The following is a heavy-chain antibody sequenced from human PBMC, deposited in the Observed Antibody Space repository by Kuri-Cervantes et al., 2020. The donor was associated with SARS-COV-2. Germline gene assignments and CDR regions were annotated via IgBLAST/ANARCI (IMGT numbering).Heavy chain of an antibody. CDR3: ARSFSSWYPDY. V-gene: IGHV4-30-2*01. Sequence: SETLSLTCTVSGGSISSGGYYWSWIRQPPGKGLEWIGYNYHSGSTYYNPSLKSRVTISVDRSKNQFSLKLSSVTAADTAVYYCARSFSSWYPDYWGQGTLVTVSS. J-gene: IGHJ4*02. CDR2: NYHSGST. CDR1: GGSISSGGYY. D-gene: IGHD6-13*01.